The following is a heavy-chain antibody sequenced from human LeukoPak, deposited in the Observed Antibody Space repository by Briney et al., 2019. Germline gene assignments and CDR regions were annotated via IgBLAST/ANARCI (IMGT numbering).Heavy chain of an antibody. V-gene: IGHV4-39*01. CDR1: GGSISSSSYY. D-gene: IGHD2-8*01. CDR3: ARRVLKDAFDI. Sequence: PSETLSLTCTVSGGSISSSSYYWGWIRQPPGKGLEWIGSIYYSGSTYYNPSLKSRVTISVDTSKNQFSLKLSSVTAADTAVYYCARRVLKDAFDIWGQETMVTVSS. CDR2: IYYSGST. J-gene: IGHJ3*02.